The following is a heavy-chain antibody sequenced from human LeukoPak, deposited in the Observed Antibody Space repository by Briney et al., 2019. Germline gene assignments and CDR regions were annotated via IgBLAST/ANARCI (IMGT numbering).Heavy chain of an antibody. J-gene: IGHJ4*02. Sequence: GGSLRLSCAASGFTFSSYEMNWVRQAPGKGLEWVSYISSSGSTIYYADSVKGRFTISRDNAKNSLYLQMNGLRAEDTAVYYCARDPAYYYDSSGPPGGWGQGTLVTVSS. CDR2: ISSSGSTI. CDR1: GFTFSSYE. D-gene: IGHD3-22*01. V-gene: IGHV3-48*03. CDR3: ARDPAYYYDSSGPPGG.